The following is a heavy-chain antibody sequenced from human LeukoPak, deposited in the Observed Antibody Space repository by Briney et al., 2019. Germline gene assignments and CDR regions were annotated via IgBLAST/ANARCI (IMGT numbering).Heavy chain of an antibody. Sequence: ASVKVSCKASGYTFTSYDINWVRQATGQGVGWMGWMNLNSGNTGYAQKSQGRVTMTRNTSIRTAYMERSSLGSEDTAVYYCAREIPSGLAPWGQGTLVTVSS. CDR3: AREIPSGLAP. CDR2: MNLNSGNT. V-gene: IGHV1-8*01. D-gene: IGHD2-21*01. J-gene: IGHJ5*02. CDR1: GYTFTSYD.